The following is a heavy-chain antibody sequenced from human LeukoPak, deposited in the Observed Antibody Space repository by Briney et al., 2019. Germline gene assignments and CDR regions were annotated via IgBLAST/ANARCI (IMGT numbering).Heavy chain of an antibody. Sequence: PSETLSLTCAVYGGSFSGYYWSWIRQPPGKGLEWIGEINHSGSTNYNPSLKSRVTISVDTSKNQFSLKLSSVTAADTAVYYCARGWAGYGYRVWFDPWGQGTLVTVSS. J-gene: IGHJ5*02. CDR3: ARGWAGYGYRVWFDP. CDR1: GGSFSGYY. D-gene: IGHD5-18*01. CDR2: INHSGST. V-gene: IGHV4-34*01.